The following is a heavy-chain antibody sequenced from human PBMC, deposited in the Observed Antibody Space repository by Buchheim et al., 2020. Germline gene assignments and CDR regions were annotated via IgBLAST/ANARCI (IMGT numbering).Heavy chain of an antibody. CDR1: GFTFSSYG. CDR3: AKASLAYCGGDCYRLYYFDY. V-gene: IGHV3-30*18. D-gene: IGHD2-21*02. CDR2: ISYDGSNK. J-gene: IGHJ4*02. Sequence: QVQLVESGGGVVQPGRSLRLSCAASGFTFSSYGMHWVRQAPGKGLEWVAVISYDGSNKYYADSVKGRFTISRDNSKNTLYLQMNSLRAEDTAVYYCAKASLAYCGGDCYRLYYFDYWGQGTL.